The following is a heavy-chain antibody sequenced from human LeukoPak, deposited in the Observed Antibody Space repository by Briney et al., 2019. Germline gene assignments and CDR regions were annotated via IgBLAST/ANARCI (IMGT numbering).Heavy chain of an antibody. J-gene: IGHJ4*02. CDR1: GYTFTSFG. CDR3: ARDRAGSAWYTTFDY. CDR2: ISTYNGNT. D-gene: IGHD6-19*01. Sequence: ASVKVSCKASGYTFTSFGISWVRQAPGQGLEWMGWISTYNGNTNYAQKLQGRVTMTTDTSTSRVYMDLRSLRSDDTAAYYCARDRAGSAWYTTFDYWGQGTLVTVSS. V-gene: IGHV1-18*01.